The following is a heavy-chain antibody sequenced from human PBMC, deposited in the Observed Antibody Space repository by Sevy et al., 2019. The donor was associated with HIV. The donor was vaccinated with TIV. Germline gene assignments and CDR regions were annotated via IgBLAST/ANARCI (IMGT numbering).Heavy chain of an antibody. D-gene: IGHD1-1*01. J-gene: IGHJ6*02. CDR1: GGTFSSYA. Sequence: ASVKVSCKASGGTFSSYAISWVRQAPGQGLEWMGGIIPIFGTANYAQKFQGRVTITAEESTSTAYMELSSLRSEDTAVYYCARESTAYYYYYCMDVWGQGTTVTVSS. CDR3: ARESTAYYYYYCMDV. CDR2: IIPIFGTA. V-gene: IGHV1-69*13.